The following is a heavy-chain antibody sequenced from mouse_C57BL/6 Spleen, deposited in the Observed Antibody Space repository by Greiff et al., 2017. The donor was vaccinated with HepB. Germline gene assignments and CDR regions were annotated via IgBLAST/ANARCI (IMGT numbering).Heavy chain of an antibody. CDR1: GYTFTSYW. Sequence: VQLRQPGAELVKPGASVKLSCKASGYTFTSYWMQWVKQRPGQGLEWIGEIDPSDSYTNYNQKFKGKATLTVDTSSSTAYMQLSSLTSEDSAVYYCARGGTDWYFDVWGTGTTVTVSS. CDR3: ARGGTDWYFDV. V-gene: IGHV1-50*01. D-gene: IGHD2-14*01. CDR2: IDPSDSYT. J-gene: IGHJ1*03.